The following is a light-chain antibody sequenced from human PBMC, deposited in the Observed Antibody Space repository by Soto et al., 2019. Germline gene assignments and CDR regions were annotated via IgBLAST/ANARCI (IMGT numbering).Light chain of an antibody. J-gene: IGKJ2*01. V-gene: IGKV3-20*01. Sequence: VLTQSPTTLSLSPGERATLSCRASQFFSSDYLAWYQHKPGQAPRLLIYGASSRATGIPDRFSGSGSGTDFTLTISILEPEDFAVYYCQHYGTSYTFGQGTKLEIK. CDR1: QFFSSDY. CDR3: QHYGTSYT. CDR2: GAS.